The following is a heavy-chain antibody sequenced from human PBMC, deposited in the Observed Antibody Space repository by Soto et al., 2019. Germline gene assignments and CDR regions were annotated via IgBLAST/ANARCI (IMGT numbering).Heavy chain of an antibody. D-gene: IGHD6-19*01. V-gene: IGHV3-48*01. CDR3: ASGDLDSSGWNY. Sequence: EVQLVESGGGLVQPGGSLRLSCAASGFTFSSYSMNWVRQAPGKGLEWVSYISSSSSTIYYADSVKGRFTISRDNAKNALDRQMNSLRAEDTAVYYCASGDLDSSGWNYWGQGTLVTVSS. J-gene: IGHJ4*02. CDR2: ISSSSSTI. CDR1: GFTFSSYS.